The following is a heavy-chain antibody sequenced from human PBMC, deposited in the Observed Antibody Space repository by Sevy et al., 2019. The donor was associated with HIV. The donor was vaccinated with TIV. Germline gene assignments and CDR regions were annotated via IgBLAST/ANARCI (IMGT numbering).Heavy chain of an antibody. V-gene: IGHV3-30*18. CDR3: ANAYSGSYSHSYLYALDV. CDR2: FSHEEIME. J-gene: IGHJ6*02. Sequence: GGPLSSSVPGPGFSFGYSGLHWFPKPPGKGLTWFALFSHEEIMEYYADSVKGRFTFSRDKSKNTVYLEMNRLRNEDTAIYFCANAYSGSYSHSYLYALDVWGQGTTVTVSS. CDR1: GFSFGYSG. D-gene: IGHD1-26*01.